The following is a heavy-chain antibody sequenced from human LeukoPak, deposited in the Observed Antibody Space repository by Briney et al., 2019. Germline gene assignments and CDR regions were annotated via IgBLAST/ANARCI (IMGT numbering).Heavy chain of an antibody. CDR2: IYYSGST. J-gene: IGHJ4*02. CDR1: GGSISSYY. Sequence: PSETLSLTCTVSGGSISSYYWSWIRQPPGKGLEWIGYIYYSGSTNYNPSLKSRVTISVDTSKNQFSLKLSSVTAADMAVYYCARVEMATITVFDYWGQGTLVTVSS. CDR3: ARVEMATITVFDY. D-gene: IGHD5-24*01. V-gene: IGHV4-59*01.